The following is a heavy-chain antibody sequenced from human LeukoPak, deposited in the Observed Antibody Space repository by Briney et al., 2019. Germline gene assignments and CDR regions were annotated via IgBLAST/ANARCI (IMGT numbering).Heavy chain of an antibody. J-gene: IGHJ4*02. V-gene: IGHV1-2*02. Sequence: ASVKVSCKASGYTFTGYYMHWVRQAPGQGLEWMGWINPNSGGTNYAQKFQGRVTMTRDTSISTAYMELSRLRSDDTAVYYCARLLDIVATTDYWGQGTLVTASS. CDR3: ARLLDIVATTDY. CDR2: INPNSGGT. CDR1: GYTFTGYY. D-gene: IGHD5-12*01.